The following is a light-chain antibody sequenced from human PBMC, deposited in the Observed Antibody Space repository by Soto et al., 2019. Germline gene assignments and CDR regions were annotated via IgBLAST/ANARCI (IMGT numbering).Light chain of an antibody. Sequence: QSALTQPPSASGSPGQSVTISCTGTSSDVGASNYDSWYQQHPGKAPKLMIYDVIKRPSGVPDRFSGSKSGNTASLTVSGLQTEDEADYYCCSYAGGNTLVFGGGTKVTVL. CDR2: DVI. V-gene: IGLV2-8*01. J-gene: IGLJ2*01. CDR3: CSYAGGNTLV. CDR1: SSDVGASNY.